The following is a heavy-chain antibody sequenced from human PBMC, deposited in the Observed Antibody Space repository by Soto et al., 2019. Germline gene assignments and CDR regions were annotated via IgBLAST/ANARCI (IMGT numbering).Heavy chain of an antibody. CDR2: VKPSTGGT. D-gene: IGHD6-13*01. V-gene: IGHV1-2*02. CDR3: ARDLYGSGWYYFDF. Sequence: QVQLVQSGAEVKKPGASVKFSCKASGYSFTGYYVHWVRQAPGQGLEWMGWVKPSTGGTDDARKFQGSITMTKDTSRSTAYMEVRSLPTDDTAVYYCARDLYGSGWYYFDFWGQGTLVTVSS. J-gene: IGHJ4*02. CDR1: GYSFTGYY.